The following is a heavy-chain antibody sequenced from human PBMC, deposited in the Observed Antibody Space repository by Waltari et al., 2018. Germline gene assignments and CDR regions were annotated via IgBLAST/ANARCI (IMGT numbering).Heavy chain of an antibody. CDR1: GFTFSTYW. J-gene: IGHJ4*02. D-gene: IGHD6-13*01. V-gene: IGHV3-74*01. CDR3: AGSSPGENFDY. CDR2: INSDGSST. Sequence: EVQLVESGGGLVQPGGSLRLSCAASGFTFSTYWMHWVRQAPGKGLVWVSRINSDGSSTTYADSVKGRFTISRDNAKNTLYLQMNSLRAEDTAVYYCAGSSPGENFDYWGRGTLVTVSS.